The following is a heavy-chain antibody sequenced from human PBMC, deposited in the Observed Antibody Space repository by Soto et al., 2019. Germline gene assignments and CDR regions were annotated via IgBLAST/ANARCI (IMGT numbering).Heavy chain of an antibody. V-gene: IGHV4-59*01. CDR2: ISYSGST. J-gene: IGHJ5*02. D-gene: IGHD6-13*01. CDR1: GGSISPYY. CDR3: ARDKSSSWYNWLDP. Sequence: ETLSLTCTVSGGSISPYYWGWIRQPPGKGLEWIGYISYSGSTNYNPSLKSRVTISVDTSKNQFSLRLSSVTAADTAVYFCARDKSSSWYNWLDPWGQGTMVTVYS.